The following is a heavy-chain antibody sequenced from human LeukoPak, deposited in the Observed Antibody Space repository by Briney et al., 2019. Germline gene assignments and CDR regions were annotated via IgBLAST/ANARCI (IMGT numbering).Heavy chain of an antibody. CDR2: IYPGDSDT. CDR1: GYSFTGYW. V-gene: IGHV5-51*01. CDR3: ARQVSSGWYYFDY. J-gene: IGHJ4*02. D-gene: IGHD6-19*01. Sequence: GESLKISCKGSGYSFTGYWIGWLRQMPGKGLEWMGFIYPGDSDTRYSPSFQGQVTISADKSISTAYLQWSSLRASDTAMYYCARQVSSGWYYFDYWGQGTLVTVSS.